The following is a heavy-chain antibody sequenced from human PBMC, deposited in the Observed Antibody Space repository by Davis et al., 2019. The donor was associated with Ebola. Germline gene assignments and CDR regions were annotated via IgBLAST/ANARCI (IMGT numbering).Heavy chain of an antibody. CDR3: AERGGSV. J-gene: IGHJ4*02. V-gene: IGHV4-59*11. CDR2: IYYSGTT. Sequence: PGGSLRLSCTVSGDSISGHYWSFIRQPPGKGLEWIGYIYYSGTTNYNPSLNSRVTISVDTSKNQFSLKLSSVTAADTAIYYCAERGGSVWGQGTLVTVSS. D-gene: IGHD3-16*01. CDR1: GDSISGHY.